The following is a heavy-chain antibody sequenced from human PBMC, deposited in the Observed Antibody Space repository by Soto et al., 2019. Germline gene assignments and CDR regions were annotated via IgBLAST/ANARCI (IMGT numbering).Heavy chain of an antibody. Sequence: KASETLSLTCTVSGGSISSYYWSWIRQPPGKGLEWIGYIYYSGRTNYNPSLKSRVTISVDTSKNQFSLKLTSVTAADTAVYYCATPTIAAAGWFDPWGQGTLVTVSS. CDR2: IYYSGRT. J-gene: IGHJ5*02. CDR3: ATPTIAAAGWFDP. V-gene: IGHV4-59*08. D-gene: IGHD6-13*01. CDR1: GGSISSYY.